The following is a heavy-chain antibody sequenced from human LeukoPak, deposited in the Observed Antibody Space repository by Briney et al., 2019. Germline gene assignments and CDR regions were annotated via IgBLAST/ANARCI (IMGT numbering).Heavy chain of an antibody. J-gene: IGHJ4*02. CDR2: IIPISGTT. Sequence: SVKVSCKSSGYSFTTYGITWVRQAPGQRLEWLGGIIPISGTTIYAQTFQGRVTITADKFTNTAYMDIHSLTSDDTAVYYCARETDSTLFDYWGQGALVTVSS. V-gene: IGHV1-69*06. D-gene: IGHD2-2*01. CDR3: ARETDSTLFDY. CDR1: GYSFTTYG.